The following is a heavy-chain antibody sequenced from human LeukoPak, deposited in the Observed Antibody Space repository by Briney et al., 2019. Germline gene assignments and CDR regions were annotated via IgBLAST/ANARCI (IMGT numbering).Heavy chain of an antibody. V-gene: IGHV1-8*01. CDR3: ARGSYDFWSGFTPTWVDP. CDR1: GYTFTSYD. CDR2: MNPNSGNT. D-gene: IGHD3-3*01. J-gene: IGHJ5*02. Sequence: EASVTVSCTASGYTFTSYDINWVRQATGQGLEWMGWMNPNSGNTNYAQKLQGRVTMTTDTSTSTAYMELRSLRSDDTAVYYCARGSYDFWSGFTPTWVDPWGQGTLVTVSS.